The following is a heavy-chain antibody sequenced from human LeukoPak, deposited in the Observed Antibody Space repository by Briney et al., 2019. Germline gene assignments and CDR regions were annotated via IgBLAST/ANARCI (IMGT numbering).Heavy chain of an antibody. CDR1: GFTFSSYG. J-gene: IGHJ4*02. CDR3: ARNRGYQQFDY. Sequence: GGSLRLSCAASGFTFSSYGMHWVRQAPGKGLEWVATMKQDGSERHYLESVKGRFTISRDNAKNSLYLQMNNLRAEDMAVYYCARNRGYQQFDYWGQGTLVTVSS. CDR2: MKQDGSER. D-gene: IGHD2-15*01. V-gene: IGHV3-7*01.